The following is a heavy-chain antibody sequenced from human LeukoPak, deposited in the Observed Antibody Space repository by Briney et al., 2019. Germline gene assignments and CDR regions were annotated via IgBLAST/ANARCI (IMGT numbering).Heavy chain of an antibody. CDR2: SSSNGGST. CDR1: GFTSSTLP. Sequence: PGGSLRLSCSASGFTSSTLPMHWVRQAPGRGLEYVSGSSSNGGSTYYADSVKGRFTISRNNSKNTLYLQMSSLRPEDTAVYYCVNQISGWVYWGQGTLVTVSS. J-gene: IGHJ4*02. D-gene: IGHD6-19*01. V-gene: IGHV3-64D*06. CDR3: VNQISGWVY.